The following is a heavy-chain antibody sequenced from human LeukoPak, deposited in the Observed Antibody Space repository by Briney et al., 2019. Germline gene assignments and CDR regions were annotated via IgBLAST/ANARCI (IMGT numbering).Heavy chain of an antibody. CDR1: GFTFDDYG. D-gene: IGHD3-10*01. V-gene: IGHV3-20*04. J-gene: IGHJ6*03. CDR2: INWDGGGT. Sequence: PGGSLRLSCAASGFTFDDYGMSWVRQAPGKGLGWVSGINWDGGGTGYADSVKGRFTISRENAKNSLYLQMNSLRAEDTALYYCARRNLIYGSDMDVWGKGTTVTVSS. CDR3: ARRNLIYGSDMDV.